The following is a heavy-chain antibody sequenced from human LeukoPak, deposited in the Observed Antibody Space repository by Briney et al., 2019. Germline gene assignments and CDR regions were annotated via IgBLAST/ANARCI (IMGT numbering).Heavy chain of an antibody. D-gene: IGHD1-1*01. CDR2: IFWDDDQ. CDR3: AHITTGDLAFDY. Sequence: SGPTLVNPTQTLTXTCTFSGFSLSTSGVGVGWIRQLPQKALEWLALIFWDDDQRYSPSLKSRLTITKDTSKNQVVLTMTNMDPVDTATYSCAHITTGDLAFDYWGQGTLVTVSS. J-gene: IGHJ4*02. CDR1: GFSLSTSGVG. V-gene: IGHV2-5*02.